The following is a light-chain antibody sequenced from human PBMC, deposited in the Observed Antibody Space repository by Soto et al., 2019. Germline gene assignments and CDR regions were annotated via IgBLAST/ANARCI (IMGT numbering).Light chain of an antibody. CDR1: SSDVGGYNY. J-gene: IGLJ1*01. V-gene: IGLV2-14*01. CDR2: DVS. Sequence: QSYLTQPASVSGSPGQSITISCPGTSSDVGGYNYVSWYQQHPGKAPKLMIYDVSNRPSGVSNRFSGSKSGNTASLTISGLQAEDEADYYCSSYTSSSTLNVFGTGTKVTGL. CDR3: SSYTSSSTLNV.